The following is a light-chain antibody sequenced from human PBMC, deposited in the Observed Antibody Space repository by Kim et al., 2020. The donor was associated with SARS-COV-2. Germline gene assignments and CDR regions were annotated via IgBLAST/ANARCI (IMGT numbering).Light chain of an antibody. CDR1: QSVSSH. CDR3: QQRFNWPLT. Sequence: PGERAILAGRASQSVSSHLAGHQQKPGQAPRLLIYDASNRATGIPVRFSGSGSGTDFTLTISSLEPEDFAVYYCQQRFNWPLTFGGGTKLEI. CDR2: DAS. J-gene: IGKJ4*01. V-gene: IGKV3-11*01.